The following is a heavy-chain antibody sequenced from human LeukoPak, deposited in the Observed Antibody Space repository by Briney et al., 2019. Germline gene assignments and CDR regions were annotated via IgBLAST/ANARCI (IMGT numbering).Heavy chain of an antibody. CDR3: ARGLDSSGSYRPYDAFDI. CDR1: GYTFTSYD. Sequence: ASVKVSCKDSGYTFTSYDINWVRQATGQGLEWMGYMNPNSGNTGYAQKFQGRVTMTRNTPISTAYMELSSLRSEDTAVYYCARGLDSSGSYRPYDAFDIWGQGTMVTVSS. D-gene: IGHD1-26*01. V-gene: IGHV1-8*01. CDR2: MNPNSGNT. J-gene: IGHJ3*02.